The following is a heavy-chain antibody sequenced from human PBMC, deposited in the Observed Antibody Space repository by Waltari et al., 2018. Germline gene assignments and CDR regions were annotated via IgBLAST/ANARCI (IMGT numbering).Heavy chain of an antibody. V-gene: IGHV3-7*01. D-gene: IGHD3-3*01. J-gene: IGHJ4*02. CDR1: GFTFSSYW. Sequence: EVQLVESGGGLVQPGGSLRLSCAASGFTFSSYWMSWVRQAPGKGLEWVANIKQDGSEKYDVDSVKGRFTISRDNAKNSLYLQMNSLRAEDTAVYYCARGGASVRFLEWANDYWGQGTLVTVSS. CDR2: IKQDGSEK. CDR3: ARGGASVRFLEWANDY.